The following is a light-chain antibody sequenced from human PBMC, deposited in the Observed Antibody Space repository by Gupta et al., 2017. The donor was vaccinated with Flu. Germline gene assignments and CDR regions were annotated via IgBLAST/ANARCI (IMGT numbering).Light chain of an antibody. J-gene: IGKJ4*01. CDR1: QSIRSW. Sequence: PSTLSASVGDRVTITCRASQSIRSWLAWYQQKPGKAPNLLIYKASSLESGVPSRFSGSGSGTEFTLTISSLQPDDFATYYCQQDDSYSLTFGGGTEVEIK. CDR3: QQDDSYSLT. V-gene: IGKV1-5*03. CDR2: KAS.